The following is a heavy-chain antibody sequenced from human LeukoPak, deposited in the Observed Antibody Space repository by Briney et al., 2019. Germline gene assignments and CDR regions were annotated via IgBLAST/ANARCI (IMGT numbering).Heavy chain of an antibody. Sequence: NRGESLKISCKGSGYSFTSYWIGWVRQMPGKGLEWMGIIYPGDSETRYSPSFQGQVTISADKSISTAYLQWSSLKASDTAMYHCARQGSGFVPKYYYYMDVWGKGTTVIVSS. CDR3: ARQGSGFVPKYYYYMDV. J-gene: IGHJ6*03. D-gene: IGHD3-10*01. CDR1: GYSFTSYW. V-gene: IGHV5-51*01. CDR2: IYPGDSET.